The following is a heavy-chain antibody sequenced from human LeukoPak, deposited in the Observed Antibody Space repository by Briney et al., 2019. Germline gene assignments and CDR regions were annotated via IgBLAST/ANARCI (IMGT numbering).Heavy chain of an antibody. V-gene: IGHV4-39*07. CDR2: INHSGST. D-gene: IGHD5-18*01. Sequence: PSETLSLTCTVSGGSISSSSYYWGWIRQPPGKGLEWIGEINHSGSTNYNPSLKSRVTISVDTSKNQFSLKLSSVTAADTAVYYCARSRGYSYGTFDYWGQGTLVTVSS. CDR1: GGSISSSSYY. J-gene: IGHJ4*02. CDR3: ARSRGYSYGTFDY.